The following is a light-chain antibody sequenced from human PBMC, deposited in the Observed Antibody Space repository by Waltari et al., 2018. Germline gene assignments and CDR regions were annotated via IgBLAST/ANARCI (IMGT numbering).Light chain of an antibody. V-gene: IGLV1-44*01. Sequence: QSVLTQPPSASGTPGQRVTISCSGSSSNIGSNSVNWYQQLPGSAPKLLIYNDEHRPSGVPDRFSGSKSGTSASLAISGLQSEDEADYYCAAWDDSLNGWVFGGGTKLTVL. J-gene: IGLJ3*02. CDR1: SSNIGSNS. CDR2: NDE. CDR3: AAWDDSLNGWV.